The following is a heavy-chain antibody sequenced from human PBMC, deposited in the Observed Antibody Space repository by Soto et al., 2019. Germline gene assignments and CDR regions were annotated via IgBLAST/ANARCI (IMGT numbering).Heavy chain of an antibody. CDR2: INPNSVGT. CDR1: GYTFTGYY. CDR3: ARDRAALEGYYYGMDV. V-gene: IGHV1-2*02. D-gene: IGHD1-1*01. Sequence: ASVKVSCKASGYTFTGYYMHWERQAPGQGLEWMGWINPNSVGTNYAQKFQGRVTMTRDASISTAYMELSRLRSDDTAVYYCARDRAALEGYYYGMDVWGQGTTVAVSS. J-gene: IGHJ6*02.